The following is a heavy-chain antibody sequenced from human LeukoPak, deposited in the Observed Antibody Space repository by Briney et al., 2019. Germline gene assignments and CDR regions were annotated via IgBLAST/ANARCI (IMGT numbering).Heavy chain of an antibody. Sequence: PGGSLRLSCAASGFTFSSYGMHWVRQAPGKGLEWVAFIRYDGSNKYYADSVKGRFTISRDNSKNTLYLQMNSLRTEDTAVYYCAKDSRVGATVSDAFDIWGQGTMVTVS. V-gene: IGHV3-30*02. CDR2: IRYDGSNK. CDR1: GFTFSSYG. D-gene: IGHD1-26*01. J-gene: IGHJ3*02. CDR3: AKDSRVGATVSDAFDI.